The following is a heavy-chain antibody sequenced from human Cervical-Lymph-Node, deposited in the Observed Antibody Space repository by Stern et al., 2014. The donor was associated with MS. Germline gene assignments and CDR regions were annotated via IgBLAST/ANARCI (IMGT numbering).Heavy chain of an antibody. CDR3: ARPPPRRKWDDPNYGMDV. Sequence: EVQLVQSGAEVKKPGESLKISCKGSGYTFTNNWIAWVRQMPGKGLEWMGIIYPDDSDISYSPSLQGQVTISADKSIRTAYLPWSSLKAADSAVYYCARPPPRRKWDDPNYGMDVWGQGTTVTVSS. CDR1: GYTFTNNW. CDR2: IYPDDSDI. J-gene: IGHJ6*02. V-gene: IGHV5-51*03. D-gene: IGHD1-1*01.